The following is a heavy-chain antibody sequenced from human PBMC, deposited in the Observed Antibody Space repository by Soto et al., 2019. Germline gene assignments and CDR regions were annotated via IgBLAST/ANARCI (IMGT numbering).Heavy chain of an antibody. CDR3: AKGLLNGMWYAAH. J-gene: IGHJ4*02. V-gene: IGHV3-23*01. D-gene: IGHD2-15*01. Sequence: EVHLLESGGGLVQPGESLRLSCGASGFTFSSCVMSWVRQAPGKGLEWVSCITDSGTGTYYADSVKGRFTISRDNSKTTMYLQMSNLRSEATGGYYGAKGLLNGMWYAAHWGQGTLVTVSS. CDR1: GFTFSSCV. CDR2: ITDSGTGT.